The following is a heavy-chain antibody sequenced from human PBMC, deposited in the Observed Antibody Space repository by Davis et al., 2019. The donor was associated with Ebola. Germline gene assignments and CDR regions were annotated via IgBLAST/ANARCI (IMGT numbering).Heavy chain of an antibody. CDR1: GASFSGYY. D-gene: IGHD4-17*01. Sequence: SDTLSPTFAVLGASFSGYYWGWIRQPPGKGLEWIGESIDSGSTNYNPSLRSRVTISVDRSKNQFSLKLSSVTAADTAVYYCAREAPDSTVTTSYYFDYWGQGTLVTVSS. CDR3: AREAPDSTVTTSYYFDY. J-gene: IGHJ4*02. V-gene: IGHV4-34*12. CDR2: SIDSGST.